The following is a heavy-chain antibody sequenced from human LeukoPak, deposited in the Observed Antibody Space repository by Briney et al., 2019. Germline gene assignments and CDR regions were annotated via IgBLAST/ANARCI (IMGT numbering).Heavy chain of an antibody. D-gene: IGHD3-10*01. V-gene: IGHV3-23*01. CDR2: ISGSGGHT. J-gene: IGHJ6*02. Sequence: PGGSLRVSCEASGFTFSSYAMNWVRQAPGKGLEWVSSISGSGGHTYYADSVKGRFTISRDNPKNTLYLQMNSLRAEDTAVYYCARGGGWFGELLYGGMDVWGQGTTVTVSS. CDR3: ARGGGWFGELLYGGMDV. CDR1: GFTFSSYA.